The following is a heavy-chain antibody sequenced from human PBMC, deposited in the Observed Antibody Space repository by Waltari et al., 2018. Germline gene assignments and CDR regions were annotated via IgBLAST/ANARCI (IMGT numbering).Heavy chain of an antibody. D-gene: IGHD3-3*01. CDR1: GGSISSHY. CDR2: IYYSGST. CDR3: ARVLRFLEWSFDP. J-gene: IGHJ5*02. Sequence: QVQLQESGPGLVKPSETLSLTCTVSGGSISSHYWSWIRQPPGKGLEWIGYIYYSGSTNYKPSLKSRVTISVDTSKNQFSLKLSSVTAADTAVYYCARVLRFLEWSFDPWGQGTLVTVSS. V-gene: IGHV4-59*11.